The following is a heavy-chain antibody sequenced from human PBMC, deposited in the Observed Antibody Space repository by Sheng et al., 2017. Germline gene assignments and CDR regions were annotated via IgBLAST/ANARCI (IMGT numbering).Heavy chain of an antibody. D-gene: IGHD2-8*01. CDR2: MNPNSGNT. J-gene: IGHJ6*03. Sequence: QVQLVQSGAEVKKPGASVKVSCKASGYTFTSYDINWVRQATGQGLEWMGWMNPNSGNTGYAQKFQGRVTITRNTSISTAYMELSSLRSEDTAVYYCARGYCTNGVCYFYMDVWGPRDHGHRLL. CDR3: ARGYCTNGVCYFYMDV. V-gene: IGHV1-8*03. CDR1: GYTFTSYD.